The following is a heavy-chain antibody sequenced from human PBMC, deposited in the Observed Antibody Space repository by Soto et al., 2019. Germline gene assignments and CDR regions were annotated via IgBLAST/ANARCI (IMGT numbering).Heavy chain of an antibody. J-gene: IGHJ4*02. Sequence: QVQLLQSGAEVKKPGASVKISCEASGSTFSRHFMHWVRQAPGQRPEWMGMINAGGGSTSYPQKFQGRITMTRDTTTATIYMELSSLRSEDTALYYCARDGRVDSSAYPPDYWGQGTLVTVSS. V-gene: IGHV1-46*01. CDR3: ARDGRVDSSAYPPDY. CDR2: INAGGGST. D-gene: IGHD3-22*01. CDR1: GSTFSRHF.